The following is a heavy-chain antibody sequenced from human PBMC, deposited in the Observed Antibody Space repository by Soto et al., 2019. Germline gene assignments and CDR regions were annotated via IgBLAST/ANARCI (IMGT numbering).Heavy chain of an antibody. CDR2: ISSSSSTI. D-gene: IGHD1-26*01. CDR1: GFTFSSYS. CDR3: ARDKFSGTYYVRGVTYFFDY. Sequence: VGSLRLSGAASGFTFSSYSMNWVRQAPGKGLEWVSYISSSSSTIYYADSVKGRFTISRDNAKNSLYLQMNSLRDEDTAVYCCARDKFSGTYYVRGVTYFFDYWGQGALVTVSS. V-gene: IGHV3-48*02. J-gene: IGHJ4*02.